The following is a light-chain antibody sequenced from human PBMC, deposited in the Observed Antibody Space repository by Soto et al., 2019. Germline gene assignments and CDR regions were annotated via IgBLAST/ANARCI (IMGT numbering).Light chain of an antibody. CDR2: GAS. V-gene: IGKV3-15*01. CDR3: QQYNNWPAIT. CDR1: ESVTNY. J-gene: IGKJ5*01. Sequence: EIVLTQSPATLSLSPGERGTLSCRASESVTNYLAWYQQKPGQAPRLLIYGASTRATGIPARFSGSGSGTEFTLTISSLQSEDSAVYYCQQYNNWPAITFGQGTRLEI.